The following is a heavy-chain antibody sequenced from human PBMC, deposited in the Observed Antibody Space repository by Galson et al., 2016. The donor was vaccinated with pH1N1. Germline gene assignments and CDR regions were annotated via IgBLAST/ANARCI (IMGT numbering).Heavy chain of an antibody. Sequence: LRLSCAASEFTFSDYFMGWVRQAPEKGLEYISYISASGDYTNYAYSVKGRFTVSRDNDKKSMYLQINSLRVEDTAIYYCAGSPRRYHFDSWGQGILVAVSS. D-gene: IGHD1-14*01. CDR2: ISASGDYT. J-gene: IGHJ4*02. CDR1: EFTFSDYF. CDR3: AGSPRRYHFDS. V-gene: IGHV3-11*03.